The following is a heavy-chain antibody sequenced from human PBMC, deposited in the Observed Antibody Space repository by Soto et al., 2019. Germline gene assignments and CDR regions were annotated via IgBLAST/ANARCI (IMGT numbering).Heavy chain of an antibody. Sequence: QVHLVQSGAEVKKPGASVKVSCKGSGYAFTTYGITWVRQAPGQGLEWMGWISAHNGNTNYAQKLQGRVTVTRDTSTSTAYMELRSLRSADTAVYYCAGGRYGDYWGEGAVVTVSS. CDR1: GYAFTTYG. CDR3: AGGRYGDY. D-gene: IGHD1-1*01. CDR2: ISAHNGNT. J-gene: IGHJ4*02. V-gene: IGHV1-18*01.